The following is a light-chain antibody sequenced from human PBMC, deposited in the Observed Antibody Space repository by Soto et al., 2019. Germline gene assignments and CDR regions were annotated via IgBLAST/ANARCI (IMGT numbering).Light chain of an antibody. CDR3: QLYDDLPRT. CDR1: QNIRNN. V-gene: IGKV3-15*01. Sequence: IVLTQSPATLSLSPGERGTLSCRASQNIRNNLAWYQERPGQAPRLLIYHASITANGIPGRFSGGGSGTEFNLSFSSLQSDDFAVYYCQLYDDLPRTFGQGTNVDIK. J-gene: IGKJ1*01. CDR2: HAS.